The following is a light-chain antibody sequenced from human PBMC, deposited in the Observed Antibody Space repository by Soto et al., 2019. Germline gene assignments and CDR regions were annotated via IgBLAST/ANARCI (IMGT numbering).Light chain of an antibody. CDR3: QQRSNWPLS. CDR1: QSVSSSY. V-gene: IGKV3D-20*02. Sequence: EIMMTQAPATLSGSPGGRVTLSCRASQSVSSSYLAWYQQKPGQAPRLLIYGASSRATGIPARFSGSGSGTDFTLTISSLEPEDFAVYYCQQRSNWPLSFGGGTKVDNK. J-gene: IGKJ4*01. CDR2: GAS.